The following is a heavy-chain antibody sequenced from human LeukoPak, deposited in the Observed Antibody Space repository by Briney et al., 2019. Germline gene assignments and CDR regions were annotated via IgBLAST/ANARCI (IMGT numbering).Heavy chain of an antibody. J-gene: IGHJ6*03. CDR2: MNPKSGNT. Sequence: ASVKVSCKASGYTFTSYDINWVRQVTGQGLEWMGWMNPKSGNTGYAQKFQGRVTITRNTSISTAYMEVSSLRYEDTAVYYCARATSAYYYGSGSSTPYYYYMDVWGKGTTVTISS. D-gene: IGHD3-10*01. CDR1: GYTFTSYD. CDR3: ARATSAYYYGSGSSTPYYYYMDV. V-gene: IGHV1-8*03.